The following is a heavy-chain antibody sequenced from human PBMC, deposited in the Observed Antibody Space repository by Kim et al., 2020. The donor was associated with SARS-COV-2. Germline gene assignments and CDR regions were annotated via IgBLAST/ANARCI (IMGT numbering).Heavy chain of an antibody. CDR1: GFTFSSYA. D-gene: IGHD1-1*01. Sequence: GGSLRLSCAASGFTFSSYAMHWVRQAPGKGLEWVAVISYDGSNKYYADSVKGRFTISRDNSKNTLYLQMNSLRAEDTAVYYCARGDPTNSFDYWGQGTLVTVSS. J-gene: IGHJ4*02. V-gene: IGHV3-30-3*01. CDR2: ISYDGSNK. CDR3: ARGDPTNSFDY.